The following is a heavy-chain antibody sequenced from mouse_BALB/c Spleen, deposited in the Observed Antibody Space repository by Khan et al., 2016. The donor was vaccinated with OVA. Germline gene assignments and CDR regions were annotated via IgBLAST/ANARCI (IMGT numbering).Heavy chain of an antibody. CDR2: INTHSGVP. CDR1: GYTFTTAG. CDR3: ARGGAADYRNDGGAMEY. D-gene: IGHD2-12*01. Sequence: QIQLVQSGPELKKPGETVRISCKASGYTFTTAGIQWVQKMPGKGLKWIGWINTHSGVPKYAEDFKGRFAFSLEISVNTAYLQITNLKNEDTATYLGARGGAADYRNDGGAMEYWGQGTSVTVSS. J-gene: IGHJ4*01. V-gene: IGHV9-4*02.